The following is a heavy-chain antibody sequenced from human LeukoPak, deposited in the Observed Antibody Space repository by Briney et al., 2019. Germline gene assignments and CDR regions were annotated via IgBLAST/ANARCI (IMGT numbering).Heavy chain of an antibody. V-gene: IGHV1-69*04. Sequence: SVKVSCKASGGTFSSYAISWVRQAPGQGLEWMGRIIPILGIANYAQKFQGRVTITADKSTSTAYMELSSLRSEDTAVYYCARDQIVVDYDAFDIWGQGTMVTVSS. CDR1: GGTFSSYA. CDR2: IIPILGIA. D-gene: IGHD3-22*01. CDR3: ARDQIVVDYDAFDI. J-gene: IGHJ3*02.